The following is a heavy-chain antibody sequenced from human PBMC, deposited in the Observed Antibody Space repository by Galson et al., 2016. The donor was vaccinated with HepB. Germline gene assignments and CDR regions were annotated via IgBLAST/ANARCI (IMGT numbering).Heavy chain of an antibody. CDR2: INHRGST. D-gene: IGHD3-10*01. CDR1: GGSFSGYY. V-gene: IGHV4-34*01. CDR3: AKGPREYSGSGNYYAPPPPDY. Sequence: SETLSLTCAVYGGSFSGYYWTWIRQPPGKGLEWIVEINHRGSTNYNPSLVSRVTISVDTSKNQFSLKMSSVTAAATAVYYFAKGPREYSGSGNYYAPPPPDYWGQGSLVTVSS. J-gene: IGHJ4*02.